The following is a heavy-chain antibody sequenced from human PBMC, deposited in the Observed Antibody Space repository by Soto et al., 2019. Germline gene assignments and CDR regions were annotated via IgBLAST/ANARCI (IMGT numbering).Heavy chain of an antibody. D-gene: IGHD5-12*01. V-gene: IGHV4-4*02. J-gene: IGHJ4*02. Sequence: QVQLQESGPGLVEPSGTLSLTCAVSGASIGTNNWWSWVRQPPGKGLEWIGEVYHSGTTNCNPSLNSRVTISIDKSKNQFSLTLTSMTAADTALYYCAVPGRGDFDYWSQGTLVTVSS. CDR1: GASIGTNNW. CDR3: AVPGRGDFDY. CDR2: VYHSGTT.